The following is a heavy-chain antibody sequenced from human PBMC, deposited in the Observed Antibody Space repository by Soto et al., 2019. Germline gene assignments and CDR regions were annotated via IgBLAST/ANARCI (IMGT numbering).Heavy chain of an antibody. D-gene: IGHD3-16*01. V-gene: IGHV1-46*03. J-gene: IGHJ4*02. Sequence: QVQLVQSGTEVKKPGASVKVSCKASGYTFTTYYIHWVRQAPGQGLEWMGVINPSGGSTTYAQNFQGRVTMTRDTSTSTVYMELSSLRSEATAVYYCTRDLGGSYYDYWGQGTLVTVSS. CDR3: TRDLGGSYYDY. CDR2: INPSGGST. CDR1: GYTFTTYY.